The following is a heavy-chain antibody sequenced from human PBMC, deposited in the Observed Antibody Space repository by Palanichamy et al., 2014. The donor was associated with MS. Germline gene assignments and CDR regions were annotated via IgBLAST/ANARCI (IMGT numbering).Heavy chain of an antibody. CDR1: GFTFSSYA. V-gene: IGHV3-23*01. CDR3: AKGRYYGSESSSDY. D-gene: IGHD3-10*01. J-gene: IGHJ4*02. CDR2: ISGYGGGT. Sequence: EVQLLESGGGLVQPGGSLRLSCAASGFTFSSYAMSWVRQAPGKGLEWVSAISGYGGGTSYADSVKGRFTISRDNSNNTLDLQMNSLRAEDTAVYYCAKGRYYGSESSSDYWGQGTLVTVSS.